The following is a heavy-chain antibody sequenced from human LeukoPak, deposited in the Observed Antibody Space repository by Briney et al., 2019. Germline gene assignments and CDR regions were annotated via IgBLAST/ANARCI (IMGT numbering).Heavy chain of an antibody. Sequence: ASVKVSCKTSGYTFTSYYMHWVRRAPGQGLEWMGIINPSGGGTTYAQKFQGRVTMTRDMSTSTVYMDLSSLRSEDTAVYYCARLEPSLRESTFDYWGQGTLVTVSS. V-gene: IGHV1-46*01. CDR3: ARLEPSLRESTFDY. J-gene: IGHJ4*02. CDR2: INPSGGGT. D-gene: IGHD5/OR15-5a*01. CDR1: GYTFTSYY.